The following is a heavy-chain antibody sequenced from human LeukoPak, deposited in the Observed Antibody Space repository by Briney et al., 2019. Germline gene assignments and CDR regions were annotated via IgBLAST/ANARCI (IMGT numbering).Heavy chain of an antibody. Sequence: PSETLSLTCTVSGYSISSGYYWGWIRQPPGKGLEWIGSIYHSGSTFYNPSLKSRVTISVDTSKNQFSLKLSSVTAADTAVYYCARESRYSSGWLRTYYYYYMDVWGKGTTVTISS. CDR1: GYSISSGYY. V-gene: IGHV4-38-2*02. D-gene: IGHD6-19*01. CDR2: IYHSGST. CDR3: ARESRYSSGWLRTYYYYYMDV. J-gene: IGHJ6*03.